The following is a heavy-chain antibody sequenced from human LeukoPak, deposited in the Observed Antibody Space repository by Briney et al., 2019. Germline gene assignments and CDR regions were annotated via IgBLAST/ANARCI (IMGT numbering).Heavy chain of an antibody. V-gene: IGHV3-64*01. D-gene: IGHD3-3*01. CDR2: ISSNGGST. CDR3: ARIRGTIFGVDQPRAFDI. Sequence: PGGALRLSCAASGFTFSSYSMHWVRQAPGKGLEYVSAISSNGGSTYCAKCVKGRLTISRDNSKSTLYIQMGSLRAEDMAVYYCARIRGTIFGVDQPRAFDIWGQGTMVTVSS. J-gene: IGHJ3*02. CDR1: GFTFSSYS.